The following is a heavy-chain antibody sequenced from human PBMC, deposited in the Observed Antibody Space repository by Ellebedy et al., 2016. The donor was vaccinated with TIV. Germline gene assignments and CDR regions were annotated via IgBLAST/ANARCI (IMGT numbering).Heavy chain of an antibody. J-gene: IGHJ4*02. CDR1: GATFSGSA. Sequence: SVKVSCKASGATFSGSAISWVRQAPGLGLEWIGGIIAIFGTTKYAQKLQGRVTITADQLTTTSYMELSGLRFEDTAIYYCARHIGYSNGPSEYWGQGSLVTVSS. D-gene: IGHD6-19*01. CDR2: IIAIFGTT. CDR3: ARHIGYSNGPSEY. V-gene: IGHV1-69*13.